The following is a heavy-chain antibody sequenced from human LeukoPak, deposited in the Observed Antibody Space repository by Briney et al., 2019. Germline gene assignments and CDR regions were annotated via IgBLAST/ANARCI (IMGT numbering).Heavy chain of an antibody. J-gene: IGHJ6*02. CDR1: GGSISSYY. D-gene: IGHD2-2*02. Sequence: PSETLSLTRTVSGGSISSYYWSWFRQPAGKGLEWIGRIYSSGVTNYSPSLKSRVTMSVDTSKNQFSLKLSSVTAADTAVYYCARADTPHYYYAMDVWGQGTTVTVSS. CDR3: ARADTPHYYYAMDV. V-gene: IGHV4-4*07. CDR2: IYSSGVT.